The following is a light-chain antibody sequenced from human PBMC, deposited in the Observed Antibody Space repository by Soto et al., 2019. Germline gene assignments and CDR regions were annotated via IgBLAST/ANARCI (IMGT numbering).Light chain of an antibody. Sequence: EIVLTQSPDTLSLSPGEGATLSCRASQSVTNSYLAWYQQKPGQAPRLLIYGASSRATGIPDRFSGSGSETDFTLTISRLEPEDFATYYCQQYNSYSWTFGQGTKVDI. CDR1: QSVTNSY. CDR3: QQYNSYSWT. V-gene: IGKV3-20*01. CDR2: GAS. J-gene: IGKJ1*01.